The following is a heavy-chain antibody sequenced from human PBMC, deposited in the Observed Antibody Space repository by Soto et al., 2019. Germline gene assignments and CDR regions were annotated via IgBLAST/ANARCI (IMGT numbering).Heavy chain of an antibody. D-gene: IGHD1-26*01. Sequence: GGSLRLSCVASGFTFSSYSVNWVRQAPGMGLEWVSSISSANAYIYYADSVKGRFTISRDNSKNTLYLQMNSLRAEDTAVYYCARDQRAYSGSYYTAFDIWGQGTMVTVSS. CDR1: GFTFSSYS. J-gene: IGHJ3*02. V-gene: IGHV3-21*01. CDR3: ARDQRAYSGSYYTAFDI. CDR2: ISSANAYI.